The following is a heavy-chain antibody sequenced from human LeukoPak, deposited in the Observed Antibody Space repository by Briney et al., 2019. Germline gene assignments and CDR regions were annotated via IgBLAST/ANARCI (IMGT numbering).Heavy chain of an antibody. D-gene: IGHD5-18*01. V-gene: IGHV3-49*03. J-gene: IGHJ4*02. CDR1: GFTFGDYA. CDR2: IRGKAYGGTT. CDR3: SRDLYSYNYLFDY. Sequence: PGGSLRLSCTTSGFTFGDYAMSWFRQAPGKGLEWVGFIRGKAYGGTTENAASVKGRFTISRDDSKSIAYLQMNSLKTEDTAVYYCSRDLYSYNYLFDYWGQGTLVTVSS.